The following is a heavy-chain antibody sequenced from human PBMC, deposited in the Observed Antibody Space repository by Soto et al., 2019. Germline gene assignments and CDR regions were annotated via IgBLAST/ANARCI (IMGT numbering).Heavy chain of an antibody. CDR1: GFSLSTSGVG. Sequence: SGPTLVNPTQTLTLTCTFSGFSLSTSGVGVGWIRQPPGKALEWLALIYWNDDKRYSPSLKSRPTTTKDTSKNQVVLTMTNMDPVKTAAYYFAHWLAVAGTFYWGQGTLVTGSS. V-gene: IGHV2-5*01. D-gene: IGHD6-19*01. CDR3: AHWLAVAGTFY. CDR2: IYWNDDK. J-gene: IGHJ4*02.